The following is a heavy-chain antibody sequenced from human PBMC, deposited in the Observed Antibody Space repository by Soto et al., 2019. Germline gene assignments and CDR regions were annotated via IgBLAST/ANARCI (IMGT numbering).Heavy chain of an antibody. J-gene: IGHJ5*02. CDR1: GFTLRSFT. Sequence: GGSLRLSWAASGFTLRSFTMNWVRQAPGKGLEWVSTISSNSAYIYYTDALRGRFTISRDNAKNSLHLQMNSLRAEDTAVYYCTRDESRDTSARGWFDPWGPGTLVTVSS. CDR2: ISSNSAYI. D-gene: IGHD2-2*01. CDR3: TRDESRDTSARGWFDP. V-gene: IGHV3-21*01.